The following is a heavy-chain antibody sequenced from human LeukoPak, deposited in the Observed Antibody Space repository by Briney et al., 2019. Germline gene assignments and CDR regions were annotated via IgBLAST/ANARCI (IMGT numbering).Heavy chain of an antibody. CDR3: ARDYYGSGSYYLINYYYYGMDV. CDR1: GFTFSSYS. V-gene: IGHV3-21*01. CDR2: ISSSSSYI. Sequence: GGSLRLSCAAAGFTFSSYSMNWVRQAPGKGLEWVSSISSSSSYIYYADSVKGRFTISRDNAKNSLYLQMNSLRAEDTAVYYCARDYYGSGSYYLINYYYYGMDVWGQGTTVTVSS. D-gene: IGHD3-10*01. J-gene: IGHJ6*02.